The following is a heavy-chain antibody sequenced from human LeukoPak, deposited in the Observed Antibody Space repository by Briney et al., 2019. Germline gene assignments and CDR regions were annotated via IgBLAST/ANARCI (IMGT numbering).Heavy chain of an antibody. Sequence: GRSLRLSCAASGFTFDDYAMHWVRQAPGKGLEWVSGISWNSGSIGYADSVKGRFTISRDNSKNTLYLQMNSLRAEDTAVYYCARAMVIGYFDYWGQGTLVTVSS. CDR1: GFTFDDYA. CDR2: ISWNSGSI. D-gene: IGHD3-22*01. V-gene: IGHV3-9*01. CDR3: ARAMVIGYFDY. J-gene: IGHJ4*02.